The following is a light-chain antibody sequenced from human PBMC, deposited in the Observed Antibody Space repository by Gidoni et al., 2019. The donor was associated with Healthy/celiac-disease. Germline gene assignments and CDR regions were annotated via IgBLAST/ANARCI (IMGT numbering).Light chain of an antibody. CDR3: AAWDDSLSGWV. CDR1: SSNIGSNY. Sequence: QSVLTQPPSASGTHGQRVTISCSGSSSNIGSNYVYWYQRLPGPAPKLLIYSNNQRPSGVPDRFSGSKSGTSASLAISGLRSEDEADYYCAAWDDSLSGWVFGGGTKLTVL. V-gene: IGLV1-47*02. J-gene: IGLJ3*02. CDR2: SNN.